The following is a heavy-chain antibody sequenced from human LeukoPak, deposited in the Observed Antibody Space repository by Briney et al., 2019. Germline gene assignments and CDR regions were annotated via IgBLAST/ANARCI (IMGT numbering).Heavy chain of an antibody. D-gene: IGHD3-10*01. Sequence: SETLSLTCAVYGGSFSGYYWSWIRQPPGKGLEWIGEINHSGSTNYNPSLKGRVTISVDTSKNQFSLKLSSVTAADTAVYYCARAPFTMVRGVITGDWFDPWGQGTLVTVSS. CDR3: ARAPFTMVRGVITGDWFDP. CDR1: GGSFSGYY. CDR2: INHSGST. J-gene: IGHJ5*02. V-gene: IGHV4-34*01.